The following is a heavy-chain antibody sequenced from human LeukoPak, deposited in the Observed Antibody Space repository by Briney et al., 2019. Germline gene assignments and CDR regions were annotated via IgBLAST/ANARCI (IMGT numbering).Heavy chain of an antibody. J-gene: IGHJ4*02. CDR2: IGGSYTGGSV. CDR1: GFVFSIYT. CDR3: VKDFGRIRGTPDS. Sequence: PGGSLRLSCSASGFVFSIYTTYWVRQAPGKGPQYVSPIGGSYTGGSVYYADSVKGRFTISRDDSKSILYLQMNGLRSEDTALYYCVKDFGRIRGTPDSWGQGTLVTVSS. D-gene: IGHD1-26*01. V-gene: IGHV3-64D*06.